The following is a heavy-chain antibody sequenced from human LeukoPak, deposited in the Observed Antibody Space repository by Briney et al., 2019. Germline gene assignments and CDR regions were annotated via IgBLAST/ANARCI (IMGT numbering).Heavy chain of an antibody. J-gene: IGHJ4*02. Sequence: GGSLRLSCAASGFTFSSYGMHWVRQAPGKGLEWVAVISYDGSNKYYADSVKGRFTISRDNSKNTLYLQMNSLRSEDTAVYYCARDPHMTTVTTSDYWGQGTLVTVSS. CDR3: ARDPHMTTVTTSDY. CDR1: GFTFSSYG. D-gene: IGHD4-17*01. CDR2: ISYDGSNK. V-gene: IGHV3-30*03.